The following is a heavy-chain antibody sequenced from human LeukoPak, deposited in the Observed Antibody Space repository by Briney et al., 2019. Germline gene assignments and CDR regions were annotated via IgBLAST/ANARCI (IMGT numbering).Heavy chain of an antibody. CDR2: ISTYDGNI. CDR3: ARARRGDISLGC. D-gene: IGHD2-21*02. CDR1: GYNFISYG. J-gene: IGHJ4*02. V-gene: IGHV1-18*01. Sequence: ASVNVSCKTSGYNFISYGINWVRQAPGQGLEWMGGISTYDGNIHSAQKFQGRVTLTTDTSTSTVYMELRNLRSDDTAVYYCARARRGDISLGCWGQGTLVTVSS.